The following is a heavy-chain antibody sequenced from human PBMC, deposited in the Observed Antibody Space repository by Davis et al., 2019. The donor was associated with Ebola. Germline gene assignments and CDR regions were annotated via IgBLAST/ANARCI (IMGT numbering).Heavy chain of an antibody. D-gene: IGHD6-6*01. V-gene: IGHV3-11*01. Sequence: GGSLRLSCAASGFIFSDYYMSWIRQAPGKGLEWVSYISTSGSTIYYADSVKGRFTISRDNAKSSVYLEMNSLRAEDTAVYYCARAYSSTWPKYFQHWGQGTLVTVSS. CDR1: GFIFSDYY. CDR3: ARAYSSTWPKYFQH. J-gene: IGHJ1*01. CDR2: ISTSGSTI.